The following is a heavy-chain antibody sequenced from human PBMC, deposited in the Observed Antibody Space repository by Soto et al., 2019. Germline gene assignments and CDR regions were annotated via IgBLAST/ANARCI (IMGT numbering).Heavy chain of an antibody. V-gene: IGHV3-48*01. CDR1: GFTFSSYS. J-gene: IGHJ3*02. CDR2: ISSSSSTI. CDR3: ARDLDAFDI. Sequence: GGSLRLSCAASGFTFSSYSMNWVRQAPGKGLEWVSYISSSSSTIYYADSVKGRFTISRDNAKNSLYLQMNSLRAEDTAVYYCARDLDAFDIWGQGTMVTVSS.